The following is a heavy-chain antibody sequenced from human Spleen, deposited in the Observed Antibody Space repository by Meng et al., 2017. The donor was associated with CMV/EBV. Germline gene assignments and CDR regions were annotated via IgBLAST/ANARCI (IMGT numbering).Heavy chain of an antibody. CDR1: SSYY. CDR2: IYYSGST. CDR3: ASDPITIFGVVITTHEYYFDY. D-gene: IGHD3-3*01. V-gene: IGHV4-39*01. J-gene: IGHJ4*02. Sequence: SSYYWGWIRQPPGKGLEWIGSIYYSGSTYYNPSLKSRVTISVDTSKNQFSLKLSSVTAADTAVYYCASDPITIFGVVITTHEYYFDYWGQGTLVTVSS.